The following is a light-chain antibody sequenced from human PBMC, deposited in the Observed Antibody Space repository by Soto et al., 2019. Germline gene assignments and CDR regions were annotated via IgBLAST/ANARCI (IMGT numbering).Light chain of an antibody. J-gene: IGLJ1*01. CDR3: ISYTSINLYV. V-gene: IGLV2-14*03. Sequence: QSALTQHASVVGAPGQSISISCTGTSSDVGGYEYVSWYQHHAGKAPKLMIYDVSSRPSGVSSRFSGSKSGNTASLTISGLQAEDEADYYCISYTSINLYVLGTGTKVTVL. CDR2: DVS. CDR1: SSDVGGYEY.